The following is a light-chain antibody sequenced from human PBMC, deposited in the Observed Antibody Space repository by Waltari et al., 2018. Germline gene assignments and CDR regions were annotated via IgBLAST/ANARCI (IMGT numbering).Light chain of an antibody. CDR2: GAS. Sequence: DTVLTQSPDTLSLSPGARATLSCSASQSVSNYLAWYQQKPGQAPRLLIYGASNRATGIPARFSGSGSGTDFTLTISSLEPEDFAVYYCQQRSNWPLTFGGGTKVEIK. CDR1: QSVSNY. CDR3: QQRSNWPLT. V-gene: IGKV3-11*01. J-gene: IGKJ4*01.